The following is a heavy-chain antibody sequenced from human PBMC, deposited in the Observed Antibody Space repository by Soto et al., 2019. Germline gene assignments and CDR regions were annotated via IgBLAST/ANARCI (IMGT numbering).Heavy chain of an antibody. Sequence: ASVKVSCKASGYTFTGHYMHWVRQAPGQGLEWMGWINPNSGGTNYAQKFQGRVTLTRDTSISTAYMELTRLRYDDTAVYYCARGSLVRGIKRLDWFDPWGQGPMVTVSS. CDR2: INPNSGGT. CDR1: GYTFTGHY. D-gene: IGHD3-10*01. CDR3: ARGSLVRGIKRLDWFDP. J-gene: IGHJ5*02. V-gene: IGHV1-2*02.